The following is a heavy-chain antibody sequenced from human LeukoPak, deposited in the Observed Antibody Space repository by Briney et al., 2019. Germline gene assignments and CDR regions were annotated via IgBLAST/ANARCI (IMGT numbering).Heavy chain of an antibody. J-gene: IGHJ6*02. CDR2: INPNSGGT. V-gene: IGHV1-2*04. D-gene: IGHD3-10*01. CDR3: ARADRVGMNYYGMDV. Sequence: GASVKVSCKASGYTFTGYYMHWVRQAPGQGLEWMGWINPNSGGTNYAQKFQGWVTMTRGTSISTAYMELSRLRSDDTAVYYCARADRVGMNYYGMDVWGQGTTVTVSS. CDR1: GYTFTGYY.